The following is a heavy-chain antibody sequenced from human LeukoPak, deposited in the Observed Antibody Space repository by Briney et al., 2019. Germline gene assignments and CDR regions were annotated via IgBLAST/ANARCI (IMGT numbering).Heavy chain of an antibody. Sequence: GGSLRLSCAASGFTVSSNYMSWVRQAPGKGLEWVSVIYSGGRTYYADSVKGRFTISRDNSKNTLYLQMNSLRAEDTAVYYCSRAVSSPYYYYGMDVWGQGTTVTVSS. CDR1: GFTVSSNY. V-gene: IGHV3-66*01. CDR3: SRAVSSPYYYYGMDV. CDR2: IYSGGRT. D-gene: IGHD5/OR15-5a*01. J-gene: IGHJ6*02.